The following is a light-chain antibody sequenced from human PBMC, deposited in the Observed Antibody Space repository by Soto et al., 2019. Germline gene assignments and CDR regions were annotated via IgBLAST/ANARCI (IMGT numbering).Light chain of an antibody. CDR2: RAS. V-gene: IGKV1-5*03. CDR1: QNIDMY. CDR3: QQSITYPWT. Sequence: DIQMTQSPSTLSASAGDRVTITCRASQNIDMYLAWYQQKPGQAPSLLIYRASSLQSGVPSRFSGSGSGTEFTLTISSLQPDAFATYSCQQSITYPWTFGQGTKVDIK. J-gene: IGKJ1*01.